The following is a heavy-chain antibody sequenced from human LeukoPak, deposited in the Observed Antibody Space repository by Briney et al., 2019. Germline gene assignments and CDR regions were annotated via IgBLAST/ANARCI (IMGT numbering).Heavy chain of an antibody. CDR2: IWYDGSNK. J-gene: IGHJ4*02. CDR3: ARGLGYCTNGVCSNFDY. Sequence: GGSLRLSCAASGFTFSSYGMHWVRQAPGKGLEWVAVIWYDGSNKYYADSVKGRFTISRDNSKNTRYLQMNSLRAEDTAVYYCARGLGYCTNGVCSNFDYWGQGTLVTVSS. D-gene: IGHD2-8*01. CDR1: GFTFSSYG. V-gene: IGHV3-33*01.